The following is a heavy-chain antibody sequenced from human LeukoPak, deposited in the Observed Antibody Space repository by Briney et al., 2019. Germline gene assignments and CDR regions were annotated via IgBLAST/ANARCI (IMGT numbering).Heavy chain of an antibody. CDR3: ARELYGSGSYSAFDI. Sequence: SETLSLTCNVSGGSISSYYWSWIRQPPGEGLEWIGYIYYSGSTNYNPSLKSRVTLSVDTSKNQLSLKLSSVTAADTAVYYCARELYGSGSYSAFDIWGQGTMVTVSS. CDR1: GGSISSYY. V-gene: IGHV4-59*01. CDR2: IYYSGST. J-gene: IGHJ3*02. D-gene: IGHD3-10*01.